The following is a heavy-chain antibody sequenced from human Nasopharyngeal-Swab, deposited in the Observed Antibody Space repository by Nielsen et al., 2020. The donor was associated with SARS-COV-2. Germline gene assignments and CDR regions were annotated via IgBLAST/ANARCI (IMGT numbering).Heavy chain of an antibody. CDR2: ISSSSSYI. J-gene: IGHJ4*02. CDR1: GFTFSSYS. D-gene: IGHD3-3*01. V-gene: IGHV3-21*01. CDR3: AAGRYYDFWSGYSDY. Sequence: GGSLRLSCAASGFTFSSYSMNWVRQAPGKGLEWVSSISSSSSYIYYADSVKGRFTISRDNAKNSLYLQMNSLRAEDTAVYYCAAGRYYDFWSGYSDYWGQGTLVTVSS.